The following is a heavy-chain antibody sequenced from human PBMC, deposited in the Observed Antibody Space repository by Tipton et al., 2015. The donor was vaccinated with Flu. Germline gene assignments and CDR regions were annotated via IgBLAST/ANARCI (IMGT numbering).Heavy chain of an antibody. CDR1: GFSVRSNH. J-gene: IGHJ6*02. V-gene: IGHV3-53*01. Sequence: LSLTCEASGFSVRSNHLSWVGQAPGTGLECVSVIYSGGGSYYADSVRGRFTISRDNSRDTMYLQMNSLRAEDTAVYYCVRVTPAAQTYGMDVWGQGTTVTVSS. D-gene: IGHD6-25*01. CDR3: VRVTPAAQTYGMDV. CDR2: IYSGGGS.